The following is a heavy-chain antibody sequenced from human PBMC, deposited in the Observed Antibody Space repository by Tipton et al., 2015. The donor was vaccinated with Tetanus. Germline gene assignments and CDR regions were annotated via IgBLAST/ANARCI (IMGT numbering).Heavy chain of an antibody. CDR1: GGSISTGGYY. D-gene: IGHD1-26*01. Sequence: TMSLTCTVSGGSISTGGYYWSWIRQHPGKGLEWIGDIYNSGSTYYNPSLKSRVTISVDTSENHFYLNLNSMTAADTAVNFCARDQARGARGWNYFDYWGQGIQVTVSS. J-gene: IGHJ4*02. V-gene: IGHV4-31*03. CDR3: ARDQARGARGWNYFDY. CDR2: IYNSGST.